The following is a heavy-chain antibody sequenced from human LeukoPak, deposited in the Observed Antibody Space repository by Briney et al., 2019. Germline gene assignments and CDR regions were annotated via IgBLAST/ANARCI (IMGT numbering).Heavy chain of an antibody. CDR1: GGSISSSSYY. D-gene: IGHD2-2*02. Sequence: SETLSLTCTVSGGSISSSSYYWGWIRQPPGKGLEWIRSIYYSGSTYYNPSLKSRVTISVDTSKNQFSLKLSSVTAADTAVYYCARHCSSTSCYTPDDYWGQGTLVTVSS. V-gene: IGHV4-39*01. J-gene: IGHJ4*02. CDR2: IYYSGST. CDR3: ARHCSSTSCYTPDDY.